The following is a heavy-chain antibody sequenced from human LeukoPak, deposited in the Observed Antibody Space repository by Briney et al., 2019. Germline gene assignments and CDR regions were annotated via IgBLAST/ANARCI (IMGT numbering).Heavy chain of an antibody. J-gene: IGHJ4*02. D-gene: IGHD3-9*01. CDR2: IHYSGST. Sequence: PSETLSLTCTVSGGSISTNYYWGWIRQPPGKGLEGIGSIHYSGSTYYNPSLKSRVTISVDTSKNQFSLKLSSVTAADTAVYYCARHGTWLTGLGYWGQGTLVTVST. CDR1: GGSISTNYY. CDR3: ARHGTWLTGLGY. V-gene: IGHV4-39*01.